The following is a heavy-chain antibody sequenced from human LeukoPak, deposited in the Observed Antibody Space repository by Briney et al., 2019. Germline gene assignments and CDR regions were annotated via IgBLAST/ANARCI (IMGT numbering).Heavy chain of an antibody. D-gene: IGHD2-8*01. Sequence: PSETLSLTCTVSGASISSYYWYWIRQPPGKGLEWIGHISYSGSTNYNPSLKSRLTISVDTSKNQFSLKLSSVTAADTAIYYCARTPPNEPYYYVDVWGTGTTVTVSS. CDR3: ARTPPNEPYYYVDV. CDR2: ISYSGST. CDR1: GASISSYY. J-gene: IGHJ6*03. V-gene: IGHV4-59*08.